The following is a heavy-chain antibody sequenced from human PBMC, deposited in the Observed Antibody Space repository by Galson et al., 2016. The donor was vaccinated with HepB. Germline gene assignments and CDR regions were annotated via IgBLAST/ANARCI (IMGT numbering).Heavy chain of an antibody. V-gene: IGHV4/OR15-8*02. Sequence: SETLSLTCAVSGGSISSDDWWSWVRQPPGRGLEWIGQIFRGGDVNYTPSLASRVTISIDTSNNYFSLNLTSVTAADTAVYSCARHSSVVPAAKWYFDLWGRGTLVTVSS. CDR1: GGSISSDDW. J-gene: IGHJ2*01. CDR2: IFRGGDV. CDR3: ARHSSVVPAAKWYFDL. D-gene: IGHD2-2*01.